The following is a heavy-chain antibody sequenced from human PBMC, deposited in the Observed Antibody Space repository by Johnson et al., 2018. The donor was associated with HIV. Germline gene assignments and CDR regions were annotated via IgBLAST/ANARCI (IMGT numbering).Heavy chain of an antibody. CDR1: GFTVRSNY. Sequence: EVQLVESGGGLIQPGGSLRLSCAASGFTVRSNYMSWVRQAPGKGLEWVSVIYSGGSTNYADSVKGRFTISRDNANTSLYLQMNSLRAEDTALYYCARDRTITGNDPFDIWGQGTMVTVSS. D-gene: IGHD1-20*01. V-gene: IGHV3-53*01. CDR3: ARDRTITGNDPFDI. J-gene: IGHJ3*02. CDR2: IYSGGST.